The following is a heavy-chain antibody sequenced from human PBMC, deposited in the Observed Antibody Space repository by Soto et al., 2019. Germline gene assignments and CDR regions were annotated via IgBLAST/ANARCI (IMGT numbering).Heavy chain of an antibody. V-gene: IGHV6-1*01. CDR2: TYYRSKWST. Sequence: SQTLSLTCAISGDSVSSKAAAWNWIRQSPSRGLEWLGRTYYRSKWSTDYAVSVNSRITTNPDTSKNQFSLQLNSVTPEDTAVYYCTRALSGSYDSWGQGTLVTVSS. CDR3: TRALSGSYDS. D-gene: IGHD1-26*01. CDR1: GDSVSSKAAA. J-gene: IGHJ5*01.